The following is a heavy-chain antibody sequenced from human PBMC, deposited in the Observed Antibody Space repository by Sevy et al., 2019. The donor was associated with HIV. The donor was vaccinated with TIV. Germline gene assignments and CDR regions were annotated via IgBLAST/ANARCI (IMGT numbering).Heavy chain of an antibody. CDR1: GYAFIDEY. CDR3: AREAGGGTTNSGMDV. V-gene: IGHV1-2*06. CDR2: VYPNSGGT. D-gene: IGHD1-7*01. Sequence: ASVKVSCKASGYAFIDEYLHWVRQAAGQGLEWMGRVYPNSGGTNYAQRFQGRVTMTRDTSISTAYMELSRLRSDDTAVYYCAREAGGGTTNSGMDVWGQGTTVTVSS. J-gene: IGHJ6*02.